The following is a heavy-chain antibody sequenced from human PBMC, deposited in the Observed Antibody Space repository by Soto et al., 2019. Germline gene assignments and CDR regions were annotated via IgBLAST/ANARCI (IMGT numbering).Heavy chain of an antibody. CDR1: GGSITNYY. J-gene: IGHJ4*02. D-gene: IGHD6-6*01. V-gene: IGHV4-59*08. Sequence: QVLLQESGPGLVTPSETLSLTCTVSGGSITNYYWSWIRQPPGTGLEWIGYIYYTGGTYYNPSLNSRVTISVDTSKNRFSLILSSVPPADTAAFFFGRHRGGGSSSNFDLWGQGTLVTVSS. CDR2: IYYTGGT. CDR3: GRHRGGGSSSNFDL.